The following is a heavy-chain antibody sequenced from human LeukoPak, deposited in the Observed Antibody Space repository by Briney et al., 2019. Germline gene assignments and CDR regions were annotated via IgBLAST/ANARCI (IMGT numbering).Heavy chain of an antibody. CDR2: IIPIFGTA. V-gene: IGHV1-69*05. J-gene: IGHJ5*02. CDR3: ARDSKDYYDSSGHNWFDP. Sequence: ASVKVSCKASGGTFSSYAISWVRQAPGQGLEWMGGIIPIFGTANYARKFQGRVTITTDESTSIAYMELSSLRSEDTAVYYCARDSKDYYDSSGHNWFDPWGQGTLVTVSS. D-gene: IGHD3-22*01. CDR1: GGTFSSYA.